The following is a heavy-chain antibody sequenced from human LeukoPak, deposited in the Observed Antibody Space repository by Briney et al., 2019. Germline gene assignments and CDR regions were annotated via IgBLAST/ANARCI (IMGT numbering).Heavy chain of an antibody. D-gene: IGHD3-10*01. CDR3: ARETMVRGVIYYYYYMDV. V-gene: IGHV1-2*02. J-gene: IGHJ6*03. CDR1: GYTFTGYY. CDR2: INPNSGGT. Sequence: ASVKVSRKASGYTFTGYYMHWVRQAPGQGLEWMGWINPNSGGTNYAQKFQGRVTMTRDTSISTAYMELSRLRSDDTAVYYCARETMVRGVIYYYYYMDVWGKGTTVTVSS.